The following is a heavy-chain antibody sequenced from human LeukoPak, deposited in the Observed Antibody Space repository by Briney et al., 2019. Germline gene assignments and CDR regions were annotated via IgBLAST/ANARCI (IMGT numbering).Heavy chain of an antibody. CDR2: IYTRGST. J-gene: IGHJ4*02. CDR3: ARGGPSIAARQFDY. CDR1: GDSISSDSYY. Sequence: PSQTLSLTCTVSGDSISSDSYYWNWIRQPAGKGLEWIGRIYTRGSTNYNPSLKSRVTISVDKSKNQFSLKLSSVTAADTAVYYCARGGPSIAARQFDYWGQGTLVTVSS. V-gene: IGHV4-61*02. D-gene: IGHD6-6*01.